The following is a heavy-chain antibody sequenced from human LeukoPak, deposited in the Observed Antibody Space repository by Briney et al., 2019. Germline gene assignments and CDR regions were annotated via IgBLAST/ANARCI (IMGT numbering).Heavy chain of an antibody. D-gene: IGHD4-23*01. CDR1: GYTFTSYG. CDR2: ISAYNGNT. CDR3: ARDLLLASDYGGNSRGPPFDY. Sequence: ASVKVSCKASGYTFTSYGISWVRQAPGQGLEWMGWISAYNGNTNYAQKLQGRVTMTTDTSTSTAYMELRSLRSDDTAVYYCARDLLLASDYGGNSRGPPFDYWGQGTLVTVSS. J-gene: IGHJ4*02. V-gene: IGHV1-18*01.